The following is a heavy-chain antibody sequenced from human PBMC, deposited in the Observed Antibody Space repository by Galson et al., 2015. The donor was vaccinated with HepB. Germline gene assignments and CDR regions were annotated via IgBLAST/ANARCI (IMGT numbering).Heavy chain of an antibody. CDR2: ISWNSGSI. V-gene: IGHV3-9*01. CDR1: GFTFGDYA. D-gene: IGHD2-8*01. CDR3: AGAYCTNGVCYHFDY. Sequence: SLRLSCAASGFTFGDYAMHWVRQAPGKGLEWVSGISWNSGSIGYADSVKGRFTISRDNAKNSLYLQMNSLRAEDTALYYCAGAYCTNGVCYHFDYWGQGTLVTVSS. J-gene: IGHJ4*02.